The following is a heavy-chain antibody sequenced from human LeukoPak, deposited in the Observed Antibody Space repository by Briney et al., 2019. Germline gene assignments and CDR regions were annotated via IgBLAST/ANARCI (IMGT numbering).Heavy chain of an antibody. CDR3: AGGVGVFDY. J-gene: IGHJ4*02. CDR2: ISSDGNSI. CDR1: GFTLSDYY. D-gene: IGHD1-26*01. Sequence: AGGSLRLSCAASGFTLSDYYMNWIRQSPGKGLEWVSYISSDGNSIYYADSVKGRFTISRDNAKNSLYLQMNSLRAEDTAVYYCAGGVGVFDYWGQGTLVTVSS. V-gene: IGHV3-11*01.